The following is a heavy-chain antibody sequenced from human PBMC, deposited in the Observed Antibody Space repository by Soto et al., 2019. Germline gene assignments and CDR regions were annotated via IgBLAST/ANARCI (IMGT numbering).Heavy chain of an antibody. V-gene: IGHV4-34*01. CDR3: AKAEGLGLDFDY. D-gene: IGHD6-19*01. CDR2: INHSGIT. CDR1: GGSFSGYY. Sequence: SETLSLTCAVYGGSFSGYYWSWIRQPPGKGLEWIGEINHSGITNYNPSLKSRVTISVDTSKNQLSLKLSSVTAADTAVYYCAKAEGLGLDFDYWGQGTLVTVSS. J-gene: IGHJ4*02.